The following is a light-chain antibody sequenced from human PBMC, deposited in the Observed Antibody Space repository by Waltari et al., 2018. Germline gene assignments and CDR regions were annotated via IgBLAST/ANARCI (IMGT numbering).Light chain of an antibody. CDR1: QYISNN. CDR3: QQYNTWPPST. CDR2: GAS. V-gene: IGKV3-15*01. Sequence: DIVMTQSPAALSVSPGERATLSCRASQYISNNLAWYYHKPGQPPRLLIPGASTRATGVPARFSGSGSGTEFSLTISSLQSEDSAIYFCQQYNTWPPSTFGQGTKLEIK. J-gene: IGKJ2*02.